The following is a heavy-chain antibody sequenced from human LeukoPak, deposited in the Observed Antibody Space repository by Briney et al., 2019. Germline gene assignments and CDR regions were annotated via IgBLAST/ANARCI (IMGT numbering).Heavy chain of an antibody. Sequence: ASVKVSCKASGGTFSSYAISWVRQAPGQGLEWMGGIIPIFGTANYAQKFQGRVTITTDESTSTAYMELSSLRSEDTAAYYCARDREGLGPLDYWGQGTLVTVSS. CDR1: GGTFSSYA. D-gene: IGHD1-26*01. V-gene: IGHV1-69*05. J-gene: IGHJ4*02. CDR3: ARDREGLGPLDY. CDR2: IIPIFGTA.